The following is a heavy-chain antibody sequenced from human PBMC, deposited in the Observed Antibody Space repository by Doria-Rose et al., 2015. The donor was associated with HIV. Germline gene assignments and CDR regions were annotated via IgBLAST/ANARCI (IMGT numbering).Heavy chain of an antibody. Sequence: NNGDTNYAQKFQGWVTVTRDTSITTVYMELSRLRSDDTAVYYCAREVGYYYDSSGYYPGWFDPWGQGTLVTVSS. D-gene: IGHD3-22*01. CDR2: NNGDT. J-gene: IGHJ5*02. V-gene: IGHV1-2*04. CDR3: AREVGYYYDSSGYYPGWFDP.